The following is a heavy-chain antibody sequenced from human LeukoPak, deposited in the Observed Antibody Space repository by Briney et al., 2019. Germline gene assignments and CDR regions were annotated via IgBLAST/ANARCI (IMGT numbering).Heavy chain of an antibody. J-gene: IGHJ4*02. D-gene: IGHD3-9*01. V-gene: IGHV1-18*01. CDR3: ARGEGYFDWLAPGVY. Sequence: ASVKVSCKASGYTFTSYGISWVRQAPGQGLEWMGWISAYNGNTNYAQKLQGRVTMTTDTSMSTAYMELRSLRSDDTAVYYCARGEGYFDWLAPGVYWGQGTLVTVSS. CDR2: ISAYNGNT. CDR1: GYTFTSYG.